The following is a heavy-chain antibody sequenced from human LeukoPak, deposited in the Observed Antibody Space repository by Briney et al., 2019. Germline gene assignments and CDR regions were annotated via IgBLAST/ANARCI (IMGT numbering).Heavy chain of an antibody. V-gene: IGHV3-7*03. D-gene: IGHD3-10*01. CDR3: ARGFNRGFDP. J-gene: IGHJ5*02. CDR1: AFIFSGHW. CDR2: IKEDGSER. Sequence: GSLRLSCEASAFIFSGHWLNWVRQTPGKGLEWVASIKEDGSERQYVDSVKGRFSISRDNTKGSLFLQLNSLRAEDTAVYYCARGFNRGFDPWGQGTLVIVSS.